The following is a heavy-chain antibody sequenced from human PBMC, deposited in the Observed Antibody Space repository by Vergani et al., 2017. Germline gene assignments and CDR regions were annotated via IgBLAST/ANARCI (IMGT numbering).Heavy chain of an antibody. CDR3: ASDTHSGQRADR. CDR2: IHYSENT. D-gene: IGHD6-19*01. CDR1: FDSIRNLY. V-gene: IGHV4-59*11. J-gene: IGHJ5*02. Sequence: QVQLQESGPGLVKSSETLSLTCSVSFDSIRNLYCNWIHQPPGKGLEWIGSIHYSENTNYNPSLKTRVTISVDTSKNQFSLTLTSVTAAETAVYYCASDTHSGQRADRWGQGILVTVTS.